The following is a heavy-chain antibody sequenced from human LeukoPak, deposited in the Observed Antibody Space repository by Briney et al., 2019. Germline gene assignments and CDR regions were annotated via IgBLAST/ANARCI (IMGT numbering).Heavy chain of an antibody. V-gene: IGHV4-59*01. CDR1: GGSISSYY. J-gene: IGHJ3*02. Sequence: SETLSLTCTVSGGSISSYYWSWIRQPPGKGLEWIGYIYYSGSTNYNPSLKSRVTISVDTSKDQFSLKLSSVTAADTAVYYCAREIIFGELSAFDIRGQGTMVTVSS. CDR2: IYYSGST. CDR3: AREIIFGELSAFDI. D-gene: IGHD3-3*02.